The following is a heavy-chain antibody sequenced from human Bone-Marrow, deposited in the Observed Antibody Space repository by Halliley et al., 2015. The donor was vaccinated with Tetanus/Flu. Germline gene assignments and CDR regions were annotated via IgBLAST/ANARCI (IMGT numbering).Heavy chain of an antibody. D-gene: IGHD2-15*01. CDR3: ARDAARFCDSSGTCYSLNTNFDY. J-gene: IGHJ4*02. CDR2: ST. V-gene: IGHV3-74*01. Sequence: STTYADSVKGRFTISRDNAKNALYLQMNSLRAEDTAVYYCARDAARFCDSSGTCYSLNTNFDYWGQGTLVTVSS.